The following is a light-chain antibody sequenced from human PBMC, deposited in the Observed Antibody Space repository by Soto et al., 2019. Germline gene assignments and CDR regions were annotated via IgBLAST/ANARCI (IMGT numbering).Light chain of an antibody. CDR2: KAS. Sequence: DIQMTQSPSTLSASVGDRVTITCRASQSISSWLAWYQQKPGKAPNLLIYKASSLQSGVPSRFSGSGSGTEFTLTISSLQPDDFATYYCQQYATYSKTFGQGTKVDIK. J-gene: IGKJ1*01. V-gene: IGKV1-5*03. CDR1: QSISSW. CDR3: QQYATYSKT.